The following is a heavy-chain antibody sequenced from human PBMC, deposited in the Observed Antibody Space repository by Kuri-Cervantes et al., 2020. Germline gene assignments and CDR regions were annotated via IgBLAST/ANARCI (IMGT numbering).Heavy chain of an antibody. CDR2: IVVGSGNT. D-gene: IGHD2-15*01. V-gene: IGHV1-58*01. J-gene: IGHJ3*02. Sequence: SVKVSCKASGFTFTSSAVQWVRQARGQRLEWIGWIVVGSGNTNYAQKFQERVTITRDMSTSTAYMELSSLRSEDTAVYYCAAAYCSGGSCYGPHDAFDIWGQGTLVTVSS. CDR3: AAAYCSGGSCYGPHDAFDI. CDR1: GFTFTSSA.